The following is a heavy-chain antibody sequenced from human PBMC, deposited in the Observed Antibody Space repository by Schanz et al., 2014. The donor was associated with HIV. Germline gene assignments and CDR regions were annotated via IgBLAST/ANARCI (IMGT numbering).Heavy chain of an antibody. V-gene: IGHV1-8*02. J-gene: IGHJ4*02. CDR2: VNPKSGNT. Sequence: QVRLVQSGAEVQKPGASVKVSCKASGYSFTSYDINWVRQATGQGLEWMGWVNPKSGNTGYAQKFQGRVTMTRNTSISTAYMELSSLGSEDTAVYYCARGAAEMATMTPWRYWGQGTLVTVSS. CDR1: GYSFTSYD. CDR3: ARGAAEMATMTPWRY. D-gene: IGHD5-12*01.